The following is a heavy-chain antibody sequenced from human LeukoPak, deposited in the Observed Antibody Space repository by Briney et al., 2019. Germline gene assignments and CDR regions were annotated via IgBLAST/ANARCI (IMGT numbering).Heavy chain of an antibody. CDR2: INPNSGGT. V-gene: IGHV1-2*02. D-gene: IGHD2/OR15-2a*01. J-gene: IGHJ3*02. CDR1: GYTFTGYH. CDR3: ARYRCKTTSGCEDTDAFDM. Sequence: ASVKVSCKASGYTFTGYHMHWVRQAPGQGLEWMGWINPNSGGTRYAQKFQGRVTMSRDTSISTAYMELSRLRSDDTAVYYCARYRCKTTSGCEDTDAFDMWGQGTMVTVSS.